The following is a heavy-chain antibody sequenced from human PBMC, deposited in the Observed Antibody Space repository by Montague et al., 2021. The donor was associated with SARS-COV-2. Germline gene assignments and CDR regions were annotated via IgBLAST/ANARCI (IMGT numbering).Heavy chain of an antibody. CDR3: AGDVGWYSSSWFDY. D-gene: IGHD6-13*01. V-gene: IGHV4-31*03. CDR2: IYYSGST. CDR1: GGSISSGGYY. Sequence: TLSLTCTVSGGSISSGGYYWSWIRQHPGKGLEWIGYIYYSGSTYYNPSLKSRVTISVDTSKNQFSLKLSSGTAADTAVYYCAGDVGWYSSSWFDYWGQGTLVTVSS. J-gene: IGHJ4*02.